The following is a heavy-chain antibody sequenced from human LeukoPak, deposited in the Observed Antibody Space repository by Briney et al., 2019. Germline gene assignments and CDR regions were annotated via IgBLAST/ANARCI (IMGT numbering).Heavy chain of an antibody. Sequence: HAGGSLRLSCAASGFIFNNYGLIWVRQAPGKGLEWVSATSNDGGGTQYADFVEGRFTISRDNSKNTLFLQMSSLRAEDTALYYCAKGSSGYFADLWGQGTLVTVSS. CDR2: TSNDGGGT. D-gene: IGHD3-22*01. CDR3: AKGSSGYFADL. J-gene: IGHJ5*02. CDR1: GFIFNNYG. V-gene: IGHV3-23*01.